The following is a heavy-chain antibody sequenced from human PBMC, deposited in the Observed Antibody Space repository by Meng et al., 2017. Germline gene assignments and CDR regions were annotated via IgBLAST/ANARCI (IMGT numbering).Heavy chain of an antibody. Sequence: SVHVSCKASGYTFIRYYMHWVRQAPGQGLEWMGIINPSGGSTSYAQKFQGRVTMTRDTSTSTVYMELSSLRSEDTAVYCCARSLGGLDCSGGRCYYAFDIWGQGTMVTVSS. V-gene: IGHV1-46*01. CDR1: GYTFIRYY. J-gene: IGHJ3*02. CDR3: ARSLGGLDCSGGRCYYAFDI. CDR2: INPSGGST. D-gene: IGHD2-15*01.